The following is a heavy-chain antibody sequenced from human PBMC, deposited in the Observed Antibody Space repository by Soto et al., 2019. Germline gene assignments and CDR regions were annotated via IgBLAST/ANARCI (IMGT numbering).Heavy chain of an antibody. J-gene: IGHJ4*02. Sequence: QVQLQQWGAGLLKPSETLSLTCAVYGGSFSGYYWSWIRQPPGKGLEWIGEINHSGSTNYNPSLKSRVTISVDTSKNQFSLKLSSVTAADTAVYYCARGGQWLVMPHFDYWGQGTLVTVSS. CDR1: GGSFSGYY. CDR3: ARGGQWLVMPHFDY. D-gene: IGHD6-19*01. CDR2: INHSGST. V-gene: IGHV4-34*01.